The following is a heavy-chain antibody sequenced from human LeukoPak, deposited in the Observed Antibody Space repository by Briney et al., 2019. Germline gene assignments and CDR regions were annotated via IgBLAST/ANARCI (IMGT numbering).Heavy chain of an antibody. Sequence: PSETLFLTCAGYGGSFSAYYWSRIRQPPGKGLEWIGEINHSGSTKYNPSLKSRVTISGDTSKNQFSLKLTSVTAADTAVYYCARDAGITMTRYYYMDVWGKGTTVTISS. CDR3: ARDAGITMTRYYYMDV. CDR1: GGSFSAYY. J-gene: IGHJ6*03. CDR2: INHSGST. D-gene: IGHD3-22*01. V-gene: IGHV4-34*01.